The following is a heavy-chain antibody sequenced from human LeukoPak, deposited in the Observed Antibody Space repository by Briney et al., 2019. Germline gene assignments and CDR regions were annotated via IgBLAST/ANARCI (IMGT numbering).Heavy chain of an antibody. V-gene: IGHV5-51*01. J-gene: IGHJ1*01. D-gene: IGHD3-10*01. CDR2: ILPGDSDT. CDR1: GYSFSNNW. CDR3: ATYAGTSSKYFQY. Sequence: GDPLKISCTSSGYSFSNNWIGWLRQMPGKGLEWMGIILPGDSDTRYSPSFQGHATISADKSINTAYVQWSSLKASDTAMYYCATYAGTSSKYFQYWGQGTLVTVSS.